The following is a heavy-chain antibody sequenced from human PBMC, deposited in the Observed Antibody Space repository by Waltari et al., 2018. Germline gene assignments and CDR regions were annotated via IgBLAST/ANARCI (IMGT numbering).Heavy chain of an antibody. Sequence: EVQLVESGGGPVRPGGSLRRAGAGDGVVFSDLNMIWGRQAPGREMEWVSFISRSGSTIYYADSVKGRFTISRDNDKNTLFLQMDSLTAEDTAVYYCARDVGLGKPDYWGQGTLVTVSS. J-gene: IGHJ4*02. D-gene: IGHD7-27*01. CDR3: ARDVGLGKPDY. CDR2: ISRSGSTI. CDR1: GVVFSDLN. V-gene: IGHV3-21*06.